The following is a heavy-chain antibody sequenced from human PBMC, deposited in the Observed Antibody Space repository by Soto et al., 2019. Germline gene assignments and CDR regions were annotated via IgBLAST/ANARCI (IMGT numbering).Heavy chain of an antibody. CDR3: ARDRGDGSYSHDY. D-gene: IGHD1-26*01. V-gene: IGHV4-61*01. CDR2: IYYSGGT. Sequence: SDTLSLTCSVSGGSISSGTYHWSWIRQPPGKGLEWIGFIYYSGGTNYNPSLKSRVTISVDTSKNQFSLKLSSVTAADTAVYYCARDRGDGSYSHDYWGQGALVTVSS. CDR1: GGSISSGTYH. J-gene: IGHJ4*02.